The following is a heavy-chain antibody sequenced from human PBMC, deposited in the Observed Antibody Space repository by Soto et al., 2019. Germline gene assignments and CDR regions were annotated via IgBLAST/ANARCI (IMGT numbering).Heavy chain of an antibody. CDR2: IKQDGSEE. D-gene: IGHD1-26*01. Sequence: GGSLRLSCSASGFIFSNYWMSWVRQAPGKGLEWVANIKQDGSEENYVDSVKGRFTISRDNAKNSLYLQMNSLRAEDTAVYYCVRDGGGSYSVYWGQGTLVTVSS. V-gene: IGHV3-7*04. J-gene: IGHJ4*02. CDR1: GFIFSNYW. CDR3: VRDGGGSYSVY.